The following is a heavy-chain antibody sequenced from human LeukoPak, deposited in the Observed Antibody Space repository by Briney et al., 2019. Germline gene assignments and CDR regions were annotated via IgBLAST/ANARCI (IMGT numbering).Heavy chain of an antibody. D-gene: IGHD2-2*01. CDR2: FDPEDGET. J-gene: IGHJ4*02. Sequence: AASVKVSCKVSGYTLTELSMHWVRQAPGKGLEWMGGFDPEDGETIYAQKFQGRVTMTEDTPTDTAYMELSSLRSEDTAVYYCATSLGYCSSTSCLTLDYWGQGTLVTVSS. CDR1: GYTLTELS. V-gene: IGHV1-24*01. CDR3: ATSLGYCSSTSCLTLDY.